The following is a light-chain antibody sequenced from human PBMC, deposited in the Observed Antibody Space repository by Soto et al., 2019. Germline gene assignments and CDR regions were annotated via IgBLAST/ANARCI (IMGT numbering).Light chain of an antibody. V-gene: IGLV1-44*01. J-gene: IGLJ3*02. Sequence: QSVLTQPPSASGTPGQRVTISCSGSSSNIGSNTVNWYQQLSGTAPKLLIYSINQRPSGVPDRFSGSKSGTSASLAITGLQSDDEADYYCSTWDDSLNNWVFGGGTKLTVL. CDR2: SIN. CDR3: STWDDSLNNWV. CDR1: SSNIGSNT.